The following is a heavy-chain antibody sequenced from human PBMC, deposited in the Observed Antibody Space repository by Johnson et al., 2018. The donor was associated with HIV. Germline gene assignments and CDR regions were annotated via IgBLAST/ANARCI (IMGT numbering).Heavy chain of an antibody. CDR2: ISSKGGST. J-gene: IGHJ3*02. D-gene: IGHD3-10*01. V-gene: IGHV3-64*01. Sequence: QLVESGGGLVQPGGSLRLSCAASGFTFSSYAMYWVRQAPGKGLEYVSAISSKGGSTYYAHSVKGRFTISRDNSKNTLYLQMNSLRAEDTAVYYCAKDPGWFGEPGDAFDIWGQGTMVTVSS. CDR1: GFTFSSYA. CDR3: AKDPGWFGEPGDAFDI.